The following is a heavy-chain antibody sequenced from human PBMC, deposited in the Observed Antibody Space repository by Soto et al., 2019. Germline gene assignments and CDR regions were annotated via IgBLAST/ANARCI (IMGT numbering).Heavy chain of an antibody. Sequence: PSPTLSLTCAISGDSVSSNSAAWNWIRQSPSRGLEWLGRTYYRSKWYNDYAVSVKSRITINPDTSKNQFSLQLNSVTPEDTAVYYCARDNQWRDGTYYYMDVWGKGTTVTVSS. V-gene: IGHV6-1*01. CDR2: TYYRSKWYN. CDR3: ARDNQWRDGTYYYMDV. J-gene: IGHJ6*03. D-gene: IGHD1-1*01. CDR1: GDSVSSNSAA.